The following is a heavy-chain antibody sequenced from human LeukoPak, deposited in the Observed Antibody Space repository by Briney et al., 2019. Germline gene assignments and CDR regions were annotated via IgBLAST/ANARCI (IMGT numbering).Heavy chain of an antibody. CDR2: MLDTVTT. D-gene: IGHD5-18*01. J-gene: IGHJ4*02. V-gene: IGHV4-59*11. CDR3: ATIKRGNIFGYFDF. CDR1: GASMNTHY. Sequence: PSETLSLTCAVSGASMNTHYWSWIRQPPGKGLEWIGYMLDTVTTKDNPSLKSRFTLSTDTSKNQFSLRLTSVTAADTAVYYCATIKRGNIFGYFDFWGQGIPVTVSS.